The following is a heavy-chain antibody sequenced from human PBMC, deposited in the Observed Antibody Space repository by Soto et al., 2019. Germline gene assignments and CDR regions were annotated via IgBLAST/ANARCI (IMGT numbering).Heavy chain of an antibody. Sequence: EVQLVESGGGLVQPWGSVRLSCAGSGFTFSVSSMHWVRQAPGKGLEWLGRIRSKANNNATIYSESVRGRFIISRDDSQDTMFPQMSSLRTEDTAMYYCVIEGAGFGPWGQGTLVTVSS. CDR3: VIEGAGFGP. CDR1: GFTFSVSS. J-gene: IGHJ5*02. CDR2: IRSKANNNAT. V-gene: IGHV3-73*01. D-gene: IGHD1-26*01.